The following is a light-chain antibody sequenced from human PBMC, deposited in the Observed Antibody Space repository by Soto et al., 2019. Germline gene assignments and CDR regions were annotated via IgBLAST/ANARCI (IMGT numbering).Light chain of an antibody. CDR1: QSISSW. V-gene: IGKV1-5*01. CDR3: QQYYSYPRT. Sequence: DIQMTPSPSTLSASVGDAVTITRRASQSISSWLAWYQQKPGKAPKLLIYAAYNLQSGVPSRFSGSGSGTDFTLTISCLQSEDFATYYCQQYYSYPRTFGQGTKVDI. CDR2: AAY. J-gene: IGKJ1*01.